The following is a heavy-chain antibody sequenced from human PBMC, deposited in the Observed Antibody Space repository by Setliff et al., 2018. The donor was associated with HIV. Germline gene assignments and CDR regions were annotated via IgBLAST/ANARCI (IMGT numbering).Heavy chain of an antibody. CDR3: ALLEVPFIGGRIPSF. D-gene: IGHD3-16*01. J-gene: IGHJ4*02. CDR1: GGSFSRYY. V-gene: IGHV4-34*01. Sequence: ASETLSLTCAVYGGSFSRYYWNWIRQSPGKGLEWIGEINHSGGTTYNPSLNGRVGISVDTSKNQFSLKLITLTVADTAVYYCALLEVPFIGGRIPSFWGQGTLVTVSS. CDR2: INHSGGT.